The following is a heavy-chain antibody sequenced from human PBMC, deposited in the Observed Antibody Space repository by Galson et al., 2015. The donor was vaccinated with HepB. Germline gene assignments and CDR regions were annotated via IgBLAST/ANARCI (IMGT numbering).Heavy chain of an antibody. Sequence: SLRLSCAASGFTFSSYGMHWVRQAPGKGLEWVAFIRYDGSNKYYADSVKGRFTISRGNSKNTLYLQMNSLRAEDTAVYYCAKERSSGYYLYWFDPWGQGTRVTVSS. V-gene: IGHV3-30*02. CDR3: AKERSSGYYLYWFDP. CDR1: GFTFSSYG. J-gene: IGHJ5*02. CDR2: IRYDGSNK. D-gene: IGHD3-22*01.